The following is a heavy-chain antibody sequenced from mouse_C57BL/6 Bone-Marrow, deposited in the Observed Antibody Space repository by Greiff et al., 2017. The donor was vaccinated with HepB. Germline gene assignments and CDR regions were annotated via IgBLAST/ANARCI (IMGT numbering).Heavy chain of an antibody. J-gene: IGHJ2*01. Sequence: EVMLVESGGGLVKPGGSLKLSCAASGFTFSSYAMSWVRQTPEKRLEWVATISDGGSYTYYPDNVKGRFTISRDNAKNNLYLQMSHLKSEDTAMYYCARFTTVVATYFDYWGQGTTLTVSS. CDR1: GFTFSSYA. V-gene: IGHV5-4*03. CDR2: ISDGGSYT. D-gene: IGHD1-1*01. CDR3: ARFTTVVATYFDY.